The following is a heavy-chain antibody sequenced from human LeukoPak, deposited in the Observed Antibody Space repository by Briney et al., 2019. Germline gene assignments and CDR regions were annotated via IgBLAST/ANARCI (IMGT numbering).Heavy chain of an antibody. D-gene: IGHD2-21*01. CDR3: AKDHRGSYWGYFDL. CDR2: INWDGGIT. J-gene: IGHJ2*01. Sequence: GGSLRLSCAASGFTFSSYAMHWVRQAPGKGLEWVSLINWDGGITYYADSVQGRFTISRDNSKNSLYLQMSSLRPEDTALYYCAKDHRGSYWGYFDLWGRGTLVTVSS. V-gene: IGHV3-43D*03. CDR1: GFTFSSYA.